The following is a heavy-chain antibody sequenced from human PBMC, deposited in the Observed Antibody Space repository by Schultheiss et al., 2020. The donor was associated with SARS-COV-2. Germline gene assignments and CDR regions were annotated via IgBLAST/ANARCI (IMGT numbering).Heavy chain of an antibody. V-gene: IGHV4-61*08. J-gene: IGHJ4*02. CDR1: GGSISSGGYY. CDR3: ARGLISGSYLYYFDY. Sequence: SETLSLTCTVSGGSISSGGYYWGWIRQPPGKGLEWIGYIYYSGSTNYNPSLKSRVTISVDTSKNQFSLKLSSVTAADTAVYYCARGLISGSYLYYFDYWGQGTLVTVSS. CDR2: IYYSGST. D-gene: IGHD1-26*01.